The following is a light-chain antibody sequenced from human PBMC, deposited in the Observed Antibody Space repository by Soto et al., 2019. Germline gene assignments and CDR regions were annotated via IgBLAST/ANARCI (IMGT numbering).Light chain of an antibody. CDR1: QSVFSN. V-gene: IGKV3-15*01. CDR3: HQYNNGPPWT. CDR2: GAS. J-gene: IGKJ1*01. Sequence: ELVMTQSPATLSLSRGERATLSCRASQSVFSNLAWYQQKPGQAPRLLIYGASTRATGIPGRFSGSGSGTEFTLTISSLQSEDFAVYYCHQYNNGPPWTFGQGTKVEI.